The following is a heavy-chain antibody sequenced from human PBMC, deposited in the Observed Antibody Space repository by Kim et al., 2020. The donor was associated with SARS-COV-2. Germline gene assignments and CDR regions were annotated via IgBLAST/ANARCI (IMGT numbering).Heavy chain of an antibody. CDR2: IDHTGST. V-gene: IGHV4-34*01. CDR3: ARYGCSNGVCYLKY. Sequence: SETLSLTCGVSGVSFSPYHWTWVRQTPGKGLEWIGEIDHTGSTNYSPSLRSRVTMSVDTSKSVFSLKVNPVTAADTAIYYCARYGCSNGVCYLKYWGQGVLVTVSS. D-gene: IGHD2-8*01. CDR1: GVSFSPYH. J-gene: IGHJ4*02.